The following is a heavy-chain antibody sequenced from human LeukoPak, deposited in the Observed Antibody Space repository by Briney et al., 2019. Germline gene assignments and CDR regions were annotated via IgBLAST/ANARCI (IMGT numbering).Heavy chain of an antibody. D-gene: IGHD3-9*01. J-gene: IGHJ4*02. CDR1: GGSFSGYY. CDR2: INHSGST. Sequence: PETLSLTCAVYGGSFSGYYWSWIRQPPGKGLEWIGEINHSGSTNYNPSLKSRVTISVDTSKNQFSLKLSPVTAADTAVYYCARDDILTGYYFDYWGQGTLVTVSS. CDR3: ARDDILTGYYFDY. V-gene: IGHV4-34*01.